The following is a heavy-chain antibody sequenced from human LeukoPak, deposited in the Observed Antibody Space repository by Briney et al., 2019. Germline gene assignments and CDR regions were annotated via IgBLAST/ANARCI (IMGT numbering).Heavy chain of an antibody. CDR2: ISTSNGDT. CDR3: ARTVYYDSGSYYLGWFDP. CDR1: GYTLTTFG. J-gene: IGHJ5*01. D-gene: IGHD3-10*01. V-gene: IGHV1-18*01. Sequence: ASVKVSCMASGYTLTTFGSSWVRRAPGQGLEWMGWISTSNGDTKYAQKLQGRITMTTDTSTSTAYMELRSLRSDDTAVYYCARTVYYDSGSYYLGWFDPLGQGTLVTVSS.